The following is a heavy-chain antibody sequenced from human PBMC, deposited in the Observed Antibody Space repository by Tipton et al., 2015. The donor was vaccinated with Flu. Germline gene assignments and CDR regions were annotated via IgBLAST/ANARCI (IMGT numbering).Heavy chain of an antibody. V-gene: IGHV3-33*08. J-gene: IGHJ4*02. CDR3: ARETGEFYFDY. D-gene: IGHD3-9*01. CDR2: LWFDESNK. CDR1: GFTFGSYG. Sequence: SLRLSCAASGFTFGSYGMHWVRQAPGKGLEWVANLWFDESNKYYVDSVKGRFTISRDNSKNTLFLQMNSLRAEDTAVYYCARETGEFYFDYWGQGTLVTVSS.